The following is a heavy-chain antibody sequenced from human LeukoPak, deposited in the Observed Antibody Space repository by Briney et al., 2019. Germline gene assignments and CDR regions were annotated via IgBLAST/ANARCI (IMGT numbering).Heavy chain of an antibody. CDR3: ARNGGSYYYYYMDV. J-gene: IGHJ6*03. D-gene: IGHD4-23*01. V-gene: IGHV1-2*02. CDR1: GYTFTGYY. Sequence: ASVKVSCKASGYTFTGYYMHWVRRAPGQGLEWMGWINPNSGGTNYAQKFQGRVTMTRDTSISTAYMELSRLRSDDTAVYYCARNGGSYYYYYMDVWGKGTTVTVSS. CDR2: INPNSGGT.